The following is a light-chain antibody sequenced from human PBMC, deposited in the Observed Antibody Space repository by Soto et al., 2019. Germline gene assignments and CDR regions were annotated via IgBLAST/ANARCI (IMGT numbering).Light chain of an antibody. J-gene: IGKJ1*01. Sequence: DIELTQSPGTLSLSPGERVTLSCRASQTVRSGFVAWYQQKPGQAPRLLIYGASTRATGIPVRFSGSGSGTDFTLTLRSLEPEDLAVYYCQHYGRSSWTFGQGTKVEIK. CDR3: QHYGRSSWT. CDR1: QTVRSGF. V-gene: IGKV3-20*01. CDR2: GAS.